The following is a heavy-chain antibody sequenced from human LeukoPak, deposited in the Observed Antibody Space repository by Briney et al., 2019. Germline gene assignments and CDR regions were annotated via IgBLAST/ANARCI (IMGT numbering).Heavy chain of an antibody. V-gene: IGHV3-33*01. Sequence: GGSLRLSCAASGFTFSSYGMHWVRQAPGQGLEWVAVIWYDGSNKYCADSEKGRFTISRDNSKNTLYLQVNSLRAEDTAVYYCARARNDYDSSGFSALDLWGQGTLVTVSS. CDR2: IWYDGSNK. CDR3: ARARNDYDSSGFSALDL. CDR1: GFTFSSYG. D-gene: IGHD3-22*01. J-gene: IGHJ5*02.